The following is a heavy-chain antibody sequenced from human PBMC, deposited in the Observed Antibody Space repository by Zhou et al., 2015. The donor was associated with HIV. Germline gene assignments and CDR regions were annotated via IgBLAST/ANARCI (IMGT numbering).Heavy chain of an antibody. V-gene: IGHV3-23*01. CDR3: ASTYYYDSSGYYRLDY. J-gene: IGHJ4*02. D-gene: IGHD3-22*01. CDR2: ISGSGAGT. Sequence: EVQLLESGGGLVQPGGSLRLSCAASGFTFSSYAMSWVRQAPGKGLEWVSGISGSGAGTYYADSVKGRFTISRDNSKNTLYLQINSLRAEDTAVYYCASTYYYDSSGYYRLDYWGQGTLVTVSS. CDR1: GFTFSSYA.